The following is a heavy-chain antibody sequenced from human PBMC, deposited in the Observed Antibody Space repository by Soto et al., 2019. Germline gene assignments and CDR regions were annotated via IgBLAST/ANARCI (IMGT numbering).Heavy chain of an antibody. J-gene: IGHJ4*02. CDR1: GGSFSGYY. CDR2: INHSGST. V-gene: IGHV4-34*01. CDR3: ARGQFEYCSGGSCSTYLGY. Sequence: SETLSLTCAVYGGSFSGYYWSWIRQPPGKGLEWIGEINHSGSTNYNPSLKSRVTISVDTSKNQFSLKLSSVTAADTAVYYCARGQFEYCSGGSCSTYLGYWGQGTLVTVSS. D-gene: IGHD2-15*01.